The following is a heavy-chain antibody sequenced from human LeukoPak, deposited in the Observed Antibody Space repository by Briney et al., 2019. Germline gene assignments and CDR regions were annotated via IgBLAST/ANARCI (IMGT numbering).Heavy chain of an antibody. J-gene: IGHJ5*02. CDR2: INHSGST. D-gene: IGHD1-26*01. CDR1: GGSFSGYY. Sequence: SETLSLTCAVYGGSFSGYYWSWIRQPPGKGLEWIGEINHSGSTNYNPSLKSRVTISVDTSKNQFSLKLSSVTAADTAVYYCARDSIKRGLVGATPSWFDPWGQGTLVTVSS. V-gene: IGHV4-34*09. CDR3: ARDSIKRGLVGATPSWFDP.